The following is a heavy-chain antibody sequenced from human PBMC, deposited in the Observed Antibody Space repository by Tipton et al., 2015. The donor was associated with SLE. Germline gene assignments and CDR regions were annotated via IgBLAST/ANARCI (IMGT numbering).Heavy chain of an antibody. V-gene: IGHV4-38-2*02. D-gene: IGHD3-10*01. J-gene: IGHJ4*02. CDR2: INHSGST. CDR3: ARSYYGSGSYPY. CDR1: GYSISSGYY. Sequence: TLSLTCTVSGYSISSGYYWVWIRQPPGKGLEWIGEINHSGSTNYNPSLKSRVTISVDTSKNQFSLKLSSVTAADTAVYYCARSYYGSGSYPYWGQGTLVTVSS.